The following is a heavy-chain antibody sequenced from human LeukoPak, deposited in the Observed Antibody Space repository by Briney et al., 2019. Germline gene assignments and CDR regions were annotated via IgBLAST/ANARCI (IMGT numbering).Heavy chain of an antibody. CDR2: MSSDGTNK. J-gene: IGHJ4*02. V-gene: IGHV3-30*04. D-gene: IGHD2-15*01. CDR3: AKDHSGSGRAFES. Sequence: GGSLRLSCEASGFTFSTCGIHWVRQAPGKGLEWVALMSSDGTNKYYADSVKGRFTISRDSSKDTLYLQMSGLRPEDTALYYCAKDHSGSGRAFESWGQGTLVSVSS. CDR1: GFTFSTCG.